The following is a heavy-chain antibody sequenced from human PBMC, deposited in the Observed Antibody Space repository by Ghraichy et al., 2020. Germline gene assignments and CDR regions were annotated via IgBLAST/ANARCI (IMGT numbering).Heavy chain of an antibody. CDR1: GDSVTSNGAA. CDR3: ARGYYDGSAMDY. J-gene: IGHJ4*02. D-gene: IGHD3-22*01. Sequence: SQTLSLTCAIFGDSVTSNGAAWNWIRQSPSRGLEWLGRTYYRSKWSNDSGVYAKSRINFNADTSKNQFSLQLNSVTTEDTAVYYCARGYYDGSAMDYWGQVTLVTVSS. V-gene: IGHV6-1*01. CDR2: TYYRSKWSN.